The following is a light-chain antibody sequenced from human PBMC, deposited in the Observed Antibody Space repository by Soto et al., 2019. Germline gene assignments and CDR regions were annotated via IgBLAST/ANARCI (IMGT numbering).Light chain of an antibody. Sequence: IQMTQSPSSVSASAGDTVTLSCQTSHGVSGWFAWYQQKPGTAPTLLIYTVSNLQSGAPSRISGRCSGTDFSLTITHLQHEDFANYCCQQGKTSPFTFGPGTKVEVK. V-gene: IGKV1-12*01. J-gene: IGKJ3*01. CDR1: HGVSGW. CDR2: TVS. CDR3: QQGKTSPFT.